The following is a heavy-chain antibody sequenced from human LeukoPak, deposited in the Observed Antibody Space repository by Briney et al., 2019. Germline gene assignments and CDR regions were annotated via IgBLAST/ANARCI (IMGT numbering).Heavy chain of an antibody. CDR2: ISGSGGRA. CDR3: ARDQTPFY. Sequence: GGSLRLSCAASGFIFSSYGMSWVRQAPGKGLEWVSLISGSGGRAYYADSVKGRFTISRDNAKSSMWLQMNSLRDEDTAVYYCARDQTPFYWGQGSLVTVSS. D-gene: IGHD2-15*01. CDR1: GFIFSSYG. V-gene: IGHV3-23*01. J-gene: IGHJ4*02.